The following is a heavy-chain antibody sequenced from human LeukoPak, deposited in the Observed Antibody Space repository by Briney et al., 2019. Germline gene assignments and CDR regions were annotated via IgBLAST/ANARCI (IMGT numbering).Heavy chain of an antibody. Sequence: GESLKISCQASGYTFSTYWIGWVRQMPGKGLEWMGIIYPGDSDTRYSPSFEGRITISADKSINTAYLQWNSLKASDTAMYFCARTEAYCTTTTCSNYFDPWGQGTLVTVSS. CDR2: IYPGDSDT. J-gene: IGHJ5*02. D-gene: IGHD2-2*01. CDR1: GYTFSTYW. V-gene: IGHV5-51*01. CDR3: ARTEAYCTTTTCSNYFDP.